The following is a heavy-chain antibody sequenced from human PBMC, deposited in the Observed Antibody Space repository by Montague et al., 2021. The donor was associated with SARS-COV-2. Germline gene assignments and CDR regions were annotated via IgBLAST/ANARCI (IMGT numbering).Heavy chain of an antibody. CDR3: ARSSAPSFTTVGVRNTYWYFDL. CDR2: IYYSGTT. D-gene: IGHD3-3*01. V-gene: IGHV4-31*03. Sequence: TLSLTCTVSGGSISSGGYYWSWIRQHPGKGLEWIGYIYYSGTTYYNPSLKSRVTISVDTSKNQFSLKLSSVTAADTAVYYCARSSAPSFTTVGVRNTYWYFDLGGRGTLVTVSS. CDR1: GGSISSGGYY. J-gene: IGHJ2*01.